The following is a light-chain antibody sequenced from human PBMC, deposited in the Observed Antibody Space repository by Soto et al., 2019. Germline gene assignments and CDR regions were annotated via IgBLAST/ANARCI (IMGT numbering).Light chain of an antibody. J-gene: IGKJ4*01. Sequence: DIQMTQSPSTLSASVGDRGTFTCRASQSISSWLAWYQQKPGKAPKLLIYKTSSLESGVPSRFSGSGSGTEFTLTISSLQPDDFATYYCQQYKTYPLAFGGGTKVDIK. V-gene: IGKV1-5*03. CDR1: QSISSW. CDR2: KTS. CDR3: QQYKTYPLA.